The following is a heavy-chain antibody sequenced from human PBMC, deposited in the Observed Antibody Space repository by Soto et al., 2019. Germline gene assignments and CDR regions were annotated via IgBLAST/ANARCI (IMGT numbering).Heavy chain of an antibody. Sequence: HPGGSLRLSCAASGFTFSSYAMSWVRQAPGKGLEWVSLIQSGGTTYYADSVKGRFTISRDTSENTLHLQMDSLRVEDTAVYYCARDDVLGDGGRCYGIPLDGWGKGTKVTVAS. V-gene: IGHV3-66*01. CDR1: GFTFSSYA. CDR2: IQSGGTT. D-gene: IGHD2-15*01. J-gene: IGHJ6*04. CDR3: ARDDVLGDGGRCYGIPLDG.